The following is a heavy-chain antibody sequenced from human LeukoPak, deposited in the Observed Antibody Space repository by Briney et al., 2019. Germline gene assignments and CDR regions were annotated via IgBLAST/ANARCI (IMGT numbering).Heavy chain of an antibody. J-gene: IGHJ4*02. Sequence: SETLSLTCTVFGGSISGYWWTWIRQSAGKGLEWIGRIYTSGSTNYNPSLKSRVTMSVDTSKNQFSLKLSSVTAADTAVYYCARGVGSQPDYFDYWGQGTLVTVSS. V-gene: IGHV4-4*07. D-gene: IGHD1-26*01. CDR3: ARGVGSQPDYFDY. CDR1: GGSISGYW. CDR2: IYTSGST.